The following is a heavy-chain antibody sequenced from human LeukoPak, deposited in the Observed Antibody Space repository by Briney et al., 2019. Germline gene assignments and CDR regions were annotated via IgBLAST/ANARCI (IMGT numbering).Heavy chain of an antibody. J-gene: IGHJ4*02. D-gene: IGHD3-22*01. V-gene: IGHV4-39*07. CDR3: ARRTDPRYYDSSGSYDY. CDR1: GGSISSSSYY. CDR2: IYPTGST. Sequence: PSETLSLTCAVSGGSISSSSYYWGWIRQPPGKGLEWIGNIYPTGSTYYNPSLKSRVTISVDTSKNQFSLKLSSVTAADTAVYYCARRTDPRYYDSSGSYDYWGQGTLVTVSS.